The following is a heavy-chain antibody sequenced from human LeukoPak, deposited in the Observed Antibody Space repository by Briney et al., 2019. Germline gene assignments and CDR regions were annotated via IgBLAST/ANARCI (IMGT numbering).Heavy chain of an antibody. J-gene: IGHJ6*02. CDR3: AREKNYYYGMDV. CDR2: IYSGGST. Sequence: QPGGSLRLSCAASGFTVSSNYMSWVRQAPGKGLEWVSVIYSGGSTCYADSVKGRFTISRDNSKNTLYLQMNSLRAEDTAVYYCAREKNYYYGMDVWGQGTTVTVSS. CDR1: GFTVSSNY. V-gene: IGHV3-53*01.